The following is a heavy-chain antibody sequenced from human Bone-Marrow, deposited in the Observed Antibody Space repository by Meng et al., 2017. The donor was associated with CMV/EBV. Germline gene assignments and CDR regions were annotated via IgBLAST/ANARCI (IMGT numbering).Heavy chain of an antibody. CDR2: IYPNSGGA. CDR3: ASDLDGGEMATAVGADY. Sequence: ASVKVSCLPSGYTFPGYYMHWVRQAPGQGLEWMGWIYPNSGGANYVEKFQGRVTMTRDTSSSTANMEVSRLRSDDTAVDYCASDLDGGEMATAVGADYWGQGTLVTVSS. J-gene: IGHJ4*02. V-gene: IGHV1-2*02. CDR1: GYTFPGYY. D-gene: IGHD5-24*01.